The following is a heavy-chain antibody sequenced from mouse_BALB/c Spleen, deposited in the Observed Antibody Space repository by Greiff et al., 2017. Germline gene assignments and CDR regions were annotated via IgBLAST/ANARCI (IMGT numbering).Heavy chain of an antibody. J-gene: IGHJ1*01. D-gene: IGHD2-1*01. Sequence: EVKVVESGPSLVKPSQTLSLTCSVTGDSITSGYWNWIRKFPGNKLEYMGYISYSGSTYYNPSLKSRISITRDTSKNQYYLQLNSVTTEDTATYYCARYYGNYDWYFDVWGAGTTVTVSS. CDR1: GDSITSGY. CDR2: ISYSGST. V-gene: IGHV3-8*02. CDR3: ARYYGNYDWYFDV.